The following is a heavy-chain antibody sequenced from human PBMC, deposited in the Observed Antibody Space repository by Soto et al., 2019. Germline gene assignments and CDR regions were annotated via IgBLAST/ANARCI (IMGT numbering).Heavy chain of an antibody. Sequence: GGSLRLSCAASGFTFSSYDMHWVRQATGKGLEWVGRSRDKPQGYSTAYAASVKGRFTTSRDESKNSAYLQMNSLKTEDTAVYYCVRATYFSDSSGYTRCLDYWGQGTLVTVSS. D-gene: IGHD3-22*01. CDR1: GFTFSSYD. CDR2: SRDKPQGYST. J-gene: IGHJ4*02. V-gene: IGHV3-72*01. CDR3: VRATYFSDSSGYTRCLDY.